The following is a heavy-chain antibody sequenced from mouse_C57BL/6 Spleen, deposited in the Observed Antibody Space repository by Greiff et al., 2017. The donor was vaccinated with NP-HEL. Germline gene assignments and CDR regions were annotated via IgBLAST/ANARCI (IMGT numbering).Heavy chain of an antibody. J-gene: IGHJ2*01. CDR1: GYTFTSYW. CDR3: ARLGITTVVASYYFDD. V-gene: IGHV1-64*01. D-gene: IGHD1-1*01. Sequence: QVQLQQPGAELVKPGASVKLSCKASGYTFTSYWMHWVKQRPGQGLEWIGMIHPNSGSTNYNEKFKSKATLTVDKSSSPAYMQLRSLTYEDSTIYYCARLGITTVVASYYFDDWGQGTTLTVSS. CDR2: IHPNSGST.